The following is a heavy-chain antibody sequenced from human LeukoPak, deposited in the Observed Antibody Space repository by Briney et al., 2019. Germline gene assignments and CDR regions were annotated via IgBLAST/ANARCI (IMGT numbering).Heavy chain of an antibody. J-gene: IGHJ4*02. CDR2: ISYDGSNK. CDR1: GFIFSSYG. CDR3: AKDAGPLYSSGWLFDY. D-gene: IGHD6-19*01. Sequence: GGSLRLSCAASGFIFSSYGMHWVRQAPGKGLEWVAVISYDGSNKYYADSVKGRFTISRDNSKNTLYLQMNSLRAEDTAVYYCAKDAGPLYSSGWLFDYWGQGTLVTVSS. V-gene: IGHV3-30*18.